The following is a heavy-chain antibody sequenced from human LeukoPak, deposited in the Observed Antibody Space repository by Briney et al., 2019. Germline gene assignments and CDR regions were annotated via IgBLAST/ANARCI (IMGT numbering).Heavy chain of an antibody. CDR2: IDPKRDPKRGGT. J-gene: IGHJ4*02. CDR3: ARATSGGNTIDY. V-gene: IGHV1-2*02. D-gene: IGHD4-23*01. CDR1: GYSFSDYY. Sequence: ASVKVSCEASGYSFSDYYLHWVWLAPGQGLEWMGWIDPKRDPKRGGTNYAQKFQGRVTMTRDTSISTVYMELSGLRSDDTAVYYCARATSGGNTIDYWGQGTLVTVSS.